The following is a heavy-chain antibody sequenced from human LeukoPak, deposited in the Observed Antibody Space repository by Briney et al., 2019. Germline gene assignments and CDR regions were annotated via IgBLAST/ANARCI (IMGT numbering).Heavy chain of an antibody. Sequence: ASVKVSCKASGYTFTSYDINWVRQATGQGLEWMGWMNPNSGGTNYAQKFQGRVTMTRDTSISTAYMELSRLRSDDTAVYYCARDRRARPGVFDYWGQGTLGTVSS. CDR1: GYTFTSYD. CDR2: MNPNSGGT. J-gene: IGHJ4*02. V-gene: IGHV1-2*02. CDR3: ARDRRARPGVFDY.